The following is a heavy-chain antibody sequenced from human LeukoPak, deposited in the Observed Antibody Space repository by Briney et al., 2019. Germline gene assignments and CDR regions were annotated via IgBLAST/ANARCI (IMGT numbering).Heavy chain of an antibody. CDR1: GYTFTSYD. CDR3: ARGLSNQRGGAFDI. J-gene: IGHJ3*02. Sequence: GASVKVSCKASGYTFTSYDINWVRQATGQGLEWMGWMNPNSGNTGYAQEFQGRVTMTRNTSISTAYMELSSLRSEDTAVYYCARGLSNQRGGAFDIWGQGTMVTVSS. D-gene: IGHD1-14*01. V-gene: IGHV1-8*01. CDR2: MNPNSGNT.